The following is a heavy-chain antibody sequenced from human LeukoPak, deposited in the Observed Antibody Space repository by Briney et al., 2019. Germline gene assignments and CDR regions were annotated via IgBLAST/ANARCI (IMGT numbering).Heavy chain of an antibody. V-gene: IGHV3-33*01. CDR2: IWYDGSNK. J-gene: IGHJ4*02. CDR3: ARGGLSSGFDY. Sequence: PGGSLRLSCAASGYTFSSYGMHWVRQAPGKGLEWVAVIWYDGSNKYYADFVKGRFTISSDNSKNTLYLQMNSLRAEDTAVYYCARGGLSSGFDYWGQGTLVTVSS. CDR1: GYTFSSYG. D-gene: IGHD3-16*02.